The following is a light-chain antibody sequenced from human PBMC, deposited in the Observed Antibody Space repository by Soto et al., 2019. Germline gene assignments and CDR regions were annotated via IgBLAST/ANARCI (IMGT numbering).Light chain of an antibody. V-gene: IGKV1-39*01. J-gene: IGKJ5*01. Sequence: DIQMTQSPSSLSSSVGDRFTITGRASQSISSDLNWYQQKPGKAPKLLIYAASSLQSGVPSRFSGSGSGTDFTLTISSLQPEDFATYYCQQSYSTPPTFGQGTRLEI. CDR2: AAS. CDR3: QQSYSTPPT. CDR1: QSISSD.